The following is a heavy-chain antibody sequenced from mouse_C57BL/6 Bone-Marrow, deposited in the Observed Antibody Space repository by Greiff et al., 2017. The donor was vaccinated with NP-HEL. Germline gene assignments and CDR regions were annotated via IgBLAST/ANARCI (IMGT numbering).Heavy chain of an antibody. D-gene: IGHD1-1*01. J-gene: IGHJ2*01. CDR3: ARDDYGSSQYYFDY. V-gene: IGHV1-82*01. Sequence: QVQLQQSGPELVKPGASVKISCKASGYAFSSSWMNWVKQRPGKGLEWIGRIYPGDGDTNYNGKFKGKATLTADKSSSTAYMELRSLTSEDSAVYYCARDDYGSSQYYFDYWGQGTTLTVSS. CDR1: GYAFSSSW. CDR2: IYPGDGDT.